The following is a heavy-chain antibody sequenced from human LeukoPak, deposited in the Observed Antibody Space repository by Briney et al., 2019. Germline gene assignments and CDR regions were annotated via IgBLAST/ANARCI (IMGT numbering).Heavy chain of an antibody. V-gene: IGHV4-39*07. D-gene: IGHD4-17*01. CDR3: ARLSTVTTSFDY. J-gene: IGHJ4*02. CDR1: GGSFSSSSYY. CDR2: IYYSGST. Sequence: NPSETLSLTCAVYGGSFSSSSYYWGWIRQPPGKGLEWIGSIYYSGSTYYNPSLKSRVTISVDTSKNQFSLKLSSVTAADTAVYYCARLSTVTTSFDYWGQGTLVTVSS.